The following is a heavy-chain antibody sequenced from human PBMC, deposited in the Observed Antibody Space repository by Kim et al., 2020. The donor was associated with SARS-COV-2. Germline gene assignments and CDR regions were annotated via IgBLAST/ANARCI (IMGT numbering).Heavy chain of an antibody. CDR3: ARAGAAAGSFDY. Sequence: NYAQKFQGWVTMTRDTSISTAYMELSRLRSDDTAVYYCARAGAAAGSFDYWGQGTLVTVSS. J-gene: IGHJ4*02. D-gene: IGHD6-13*01. V-gene: IGHV1-2*04.